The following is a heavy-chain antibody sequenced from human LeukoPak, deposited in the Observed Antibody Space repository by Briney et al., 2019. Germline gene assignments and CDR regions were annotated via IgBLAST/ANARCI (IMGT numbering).Heavy chain of an antibody. D-gene: IGHD3-16*01. V-gene: IGHV3-7*03. Sequence: GGSLRLSCAASGFTFSSYWMSRVRQAPGKGLEWVVSIKEDGSEKYYVDSVEGRFTISRDNAKNSLSLQMNSLRVEDTAMYYCARDYGGYWGQGTLVTVSS. J-gene: IGHJ4*02. CDR2: IKEDGSEK. CDR3: ARDYGGY. CDR1: GFTFSSYW.